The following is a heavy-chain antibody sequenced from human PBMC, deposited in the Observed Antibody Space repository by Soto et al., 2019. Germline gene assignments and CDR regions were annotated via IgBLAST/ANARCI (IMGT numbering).Heavy chain of an antibody. CDR2: IWYDGSNK. Sequence: QVQLVESGGGVVQPGRSLRLSCAASGFTFSSYGMHWVRQAPGKGLEWVAVIWYDGSNKYYADSVKGRFTISRDNSKNTLYLQMNSLRAEDTAVYYCARDSNYGWGYFDLWGRGTLVTVSS. CDR3: ARDSNYGWGYFDL. D-gene: IGHD3-10*01. J-gene: IGHJ2*01. CDR1: GFTFSSYG. V-gene: IGHV3-33*01.